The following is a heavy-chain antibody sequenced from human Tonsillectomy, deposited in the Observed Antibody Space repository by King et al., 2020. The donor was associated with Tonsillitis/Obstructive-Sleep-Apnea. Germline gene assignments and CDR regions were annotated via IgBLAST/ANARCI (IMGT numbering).Heavy chain of an antibody. CDR3: ARVPTANYYSGMDV. CDR1: GFTVSSNY. Sequence: LQLVQSGGGLIQPGGSLRLSCAASGFTVSSNYMSWVRQAPGKGLEWVSVIYSGGSTYYADSVQGRITIARDNSKNTLYLQMNSLRAEDTAVYYCARVPTANYYSGMDVWGQGTTVTVSS. V-gene: IGHV3-53*01. CDR2: IYSGGST. J-gene: IGHJ6*02. D-gene: IGHD4-17*01.